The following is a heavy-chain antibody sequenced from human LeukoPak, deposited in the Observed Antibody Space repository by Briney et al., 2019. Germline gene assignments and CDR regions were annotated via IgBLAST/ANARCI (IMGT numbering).Heavy chain of an antibody. Sequence: ASVKVSCKASGYTFTGYYIHWVRQAPGQGLEWMGWINPNSGGTNYAQRFQGRVTMTRDTSISTAYMELSSLRSDDTAVYYCARGRVTPHGILTGIRYWGQGTLVTVSS. CDR2: INPNSGGT. D-gene: IGHD3-9*01. CDR1: GYTFTGYY. CDR3: ARGRVTPHGILTGIRY. V-gene: IGHV1-2*02. J-gene: IGHJ4*02.